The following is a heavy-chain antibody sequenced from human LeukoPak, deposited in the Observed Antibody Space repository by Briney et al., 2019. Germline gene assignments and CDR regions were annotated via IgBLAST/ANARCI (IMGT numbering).Heavy chain of an antibody. CDR2: IYHSGST. D-gene: IGHD2-21*01. J-gene: IGHJ5*02. CDR1: GGSISSGGYS. Sequence: SETLSLTCAVSGGSISSGGYSWSWIRQPPGKGLEWIGYIYHSGSTYYNPSLKSRVTISVDRSKSQFSLKLSSVTAADTAVYYCARVIDDWFDPWGQGTLVTVSS. CDR3: ARVIDDWFDP. V-gene: IGHV4-30-2*01.